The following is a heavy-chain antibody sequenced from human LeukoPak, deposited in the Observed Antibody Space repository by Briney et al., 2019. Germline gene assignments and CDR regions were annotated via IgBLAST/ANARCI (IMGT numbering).Heavy chain of an antibody. CDR3: AREGYDSSGYGRVFDY. CDR2: IYYSGST. CDR1: GGSISSGGYY. Sequence: SETLSLTCTVSGGSISSGGYYWSWIRQHPGKGLEWIGYIYYSGSTYYNPSLKSRVTISVDTSKNQFSLKLSSVTAADTAVYYCAREGYDSSGYGRVFDYWGQGTLVTVSS. D-gene: IGHD3-22*01. J-gene: IGHJ4*02. V-gene: IGHV4-31*03.